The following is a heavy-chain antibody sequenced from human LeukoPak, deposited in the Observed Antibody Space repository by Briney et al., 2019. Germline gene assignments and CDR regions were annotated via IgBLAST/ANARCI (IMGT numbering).Heavy chain of an antibody. CDR3: AREYQLLYYYYGMDV. Sequence: SETLSLTCAVYGGSFSGYYWSWIRQPPGKGLEWIGEINHSGSTNYNPSLKSRVTISVDTSKNQFSLRLSSVTAADTAVYYCAREYQLLYYYYGMDVWGQGTTVTVSS. CDR2: INHSGST. V-gene: IGHV4-34*01. D-gene: IGHD2-2*01. J-gene: IGHJ6*02. CDR1: GGSFSGYY.